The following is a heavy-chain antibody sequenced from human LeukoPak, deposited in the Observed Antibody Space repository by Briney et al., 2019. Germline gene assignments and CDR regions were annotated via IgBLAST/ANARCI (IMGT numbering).Heavy chain of an antibody. CDR2: ISSNRGST. Sequence: GGSLRLSCSASGFTFSSYAMHWVRQAPGKGLEYVSAISSNRGSTYYADSVKGRFTISRDNSKNTLYLQMSSLRAEDTAVYYCVKDDYSNYYYYGMDVWGQGTTATVSS. CDR3: VKDDYSNYYYYGMDV. CDR1: GFTFSSYA. J-gene: IGHJ6*02. D-gene: IGHD4-11*01. V-gene: IGHV3-64D*06.